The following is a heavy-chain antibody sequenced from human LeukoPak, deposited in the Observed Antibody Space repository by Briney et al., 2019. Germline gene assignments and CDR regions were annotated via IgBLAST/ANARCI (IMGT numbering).Heavy chain of an antibody. CDR2: IRYNGNNQ. Sequence: GGSLRLSCAASGFTFIEYGMHWVGQAPGKWLEWVAFIRYNGNNQYYADSVKGRFTISRDNSKNTLYLQMNSLKGDDTAVYYCAKDSAFYYIDVWGKGTTVIISS. V-gene: IGHV3-30*02. CDR3: AKDSAFYYIDV. D-gene: IGHD3-10*01. CDR1: GFTFIEYG. J-gene: IGHJ6*03.